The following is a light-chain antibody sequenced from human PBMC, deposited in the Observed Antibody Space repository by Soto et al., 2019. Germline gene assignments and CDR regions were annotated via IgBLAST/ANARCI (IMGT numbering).Light chain of an antibody. CDR2: GNC. CDR1: CSNIGVGYD. Sequence: QPALTHPPPINGAPGPTVTISSTGTCSNIGVGYDVHWYQQLAGTAVKLLGYGNCTRRSWVPDRCSGCMSGTSASVAFTGVKAEDEADYSYSSYASSRPLGNGRKVTGL. V-gene: IGLV1-40*01. CDR3: SSYASSRP. J-gene: IGLJ1*01.